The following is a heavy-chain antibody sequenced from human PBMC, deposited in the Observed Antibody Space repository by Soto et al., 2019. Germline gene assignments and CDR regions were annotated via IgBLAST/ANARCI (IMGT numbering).Heavy chain of an antibody. V-gene: IGHV6-1*01. CDR3: ARVHCSAGTCLDGLDV. CDR2: IYYRSRWFY. D-gene: IGHD2-15*01. Sequence: SQTLSLTCAISGDSVSSSGAAWNWIRQSPSRGLEWLGRIYYRSRWFYDYAASVQSQVTINPDTSRNQFSLQLNYVVPEGTAVYYCARVHCSAGTCLDGLDVWGQGTTVTVSS. J-gene: IGHJ6*02. CDR1: GDSVSSSGAA.